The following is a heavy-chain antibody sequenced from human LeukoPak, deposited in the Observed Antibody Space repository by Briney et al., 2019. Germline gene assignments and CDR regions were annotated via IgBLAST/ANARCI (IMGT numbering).Heavy chain of an antibody. CDR1: GGTFSSYA. V-gene: IGHV1-69*13. Sequence: ASVKVSCKASGGTFSSYAISWVRQAPGQGLEWMGGIIPIFGTANYAQKFQGRVTITADESTSTAYMELSSLRSEDTAVYYCARAQIINYYDSSGYYYWGQGTPVTVSS. J-gene: IGHJ4*02. CDR3: ARAQIINYYDSSGYYY. CDR2: IIPIFGTA. D-gene: IGHD3-22*01.